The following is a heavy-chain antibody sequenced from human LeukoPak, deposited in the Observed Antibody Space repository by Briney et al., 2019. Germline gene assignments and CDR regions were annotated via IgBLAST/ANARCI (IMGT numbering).Heavy chain of an antibody. V-gene: IGHV1-24*01. CDR1: GYTLTELS. CDR2: FDPEDGET. CDR3: ATIPRGYSYGYPTFDY. D-gene: IGHD5-18*01. Sequence: ASVKVSCKVSGYTLTELSMHWVRQAPGKGLEWMGGFDPEDGETIYAQKLQGRVTMTEDTSTDTAYMELSSLRSEDTAVYYCATIPRGYSYGYPTFDYWGQGTLVTVSS. J-gene: IGHJ4*02.